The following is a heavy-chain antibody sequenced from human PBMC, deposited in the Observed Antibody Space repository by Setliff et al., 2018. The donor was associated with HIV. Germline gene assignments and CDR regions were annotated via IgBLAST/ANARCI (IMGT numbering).Heavy chain of an antibody. Sequence: PGGSLRLSCAASGFSFSRYNMNWVRQAPGKGLECVSHISSSTSTIYYADSVKGRFTISRDNAKNTLYLQMKSLRAEDTAVYYCAKDPTDSSGFLLVDKIYYYYYGMDVWGQGTTVTVSS. CDR1: GFSFSRYN. D-gene: IGHD3-22*01. CDR3: AKDPTDSSGFLLVDKIYYYYYGMDV. J-gene: IGHJ6*02. V-gene: IGHV3-48*01. CDR2: ISSSTSTI.